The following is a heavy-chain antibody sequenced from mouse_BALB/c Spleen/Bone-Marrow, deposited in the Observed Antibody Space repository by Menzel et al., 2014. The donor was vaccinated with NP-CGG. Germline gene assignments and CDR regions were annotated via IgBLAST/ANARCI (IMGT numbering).Heavy chain of an antibody. CDR3: GRGAYGFAKDY. V-gene: IGHV14-3*02. CDR2: IDPANGNT. CDR1: GFNIQNTY. J-gene: IGHJ4*01. Sequence: EVQVVESGAELVKPGASVKLSCTASGFNIQNTYIHWVKQRPEQGLEWIGRIDPANGNTKYDPKFQDKATITADTSSNTAYLQLASLTSEDTAVYYCGRGAYGFAKDYWGRGTSVTVSA. D-gene: IGHD1-1*01.